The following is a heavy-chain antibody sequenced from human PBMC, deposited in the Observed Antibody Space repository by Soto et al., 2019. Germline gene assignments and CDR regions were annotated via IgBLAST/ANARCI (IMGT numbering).Heavy chain of an antibody. CDR2: ISGSSSYI. CDR3: ARVGVQLWLLFY. Sequence: EVQLLESGGGLVQPGGSLRLSCAASGFTFSSYAMSWVRQAPGKGLEWVSAISGSSSYIYYADSVKGRFTISRDNAKNSLYLQMNSLRAEDTAVYYCARVGVQLWLLFYWGQGTLVTVSS. CDR1: GFTFSSYA. D-gene: IGHD5-18*01. J-gene: IGHJ4*02. V-gene: IGHV3-21*01.